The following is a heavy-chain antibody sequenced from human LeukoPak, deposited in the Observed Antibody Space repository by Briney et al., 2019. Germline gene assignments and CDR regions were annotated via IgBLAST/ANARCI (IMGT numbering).Heavy chain of an antibody. CDR3: AKRVASFYYMDV. Sequence: GGSLRLSCAASGFTFTDYYMSWIRQAPGKGLEWLSYISSSGSTIYYADSVKGRFTISRDNSNNTLFLQMNSLRPEDTAVYYCAKRVASFYYMDVWGKGTTVTVSS. V-gene: IGHV3-11*04. CDR2: ISSSGSTI. D-gene: IGHD2-21*01. CDR1: GFTFTDYY. J-gene: IGHJ6*03.